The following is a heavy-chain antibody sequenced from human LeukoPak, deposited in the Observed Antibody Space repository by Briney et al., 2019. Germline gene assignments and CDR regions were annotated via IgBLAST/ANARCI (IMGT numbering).Heavy chain of an antibody. D-gene: IGHD1-1*01. CDR2: ISYSGST. CDR3: AREGTAGTNLNWFDP. Sequence: PSETLSLTCTVSGGSISSYYWSWIRQPPGKGLEWIGYISYSGSTNFNPSLKSRVTISVDTSKNQFSLKLSSVTAADTAVYYCAREGTAGTNLNWFDPWGQGTRVTLSS. V-gene: IGHV4-59*01. J-gene: IGHJ5*02. CDR1: GGSISSYY.